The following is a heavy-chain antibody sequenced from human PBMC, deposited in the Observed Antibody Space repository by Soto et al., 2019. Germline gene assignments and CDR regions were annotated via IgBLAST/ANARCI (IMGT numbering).Heavy chain of an antibody. J-gene: IGHJ6*02. CDR3: ARHENRYRGCYYYYYGLDV. D-gene: IGHD3-16*02. V-gene: IGHV4-39*01. Sequence: SETLSLTCTVSGGSITSSSHFWAWIRQPPGKGLEWIGTIYYSGSTYYNPSLKSPVTISVDTSKNQFSLRLTSVTAADTAVYYCARHENRYRGCYYYYYGLDVWGQGTTVTVSS. CDR1: GGSITSSSHF. CDR2: IYYSGST.